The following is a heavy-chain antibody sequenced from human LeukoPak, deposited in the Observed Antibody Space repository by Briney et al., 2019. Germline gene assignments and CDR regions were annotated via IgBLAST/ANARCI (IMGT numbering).Heavy chain of an antibody. CDR3: AKGSHYYGSGSYLV. CDR1: GFTFSSYA. D-gene: IGHD3-10*01. J-gene: IGHJ4*02. V-gene: IGHV3-23*01. CDR2: ISGSAGST. Sequence: GGSLRLSCAASGFTFSSYAMSWVRQAPGKGLEWVSVISGSAGSTYYADSVKGRFSIFRDNSKNTLYLQMNSLRAGDTAVYYCAKGSHYYGSGSYLVWGQGTLVTVSS.